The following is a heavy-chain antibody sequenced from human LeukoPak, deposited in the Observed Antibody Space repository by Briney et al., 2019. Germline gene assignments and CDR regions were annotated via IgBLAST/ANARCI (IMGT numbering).Heavy chain of an antibody. CDR2: INHSGST. D-gene: IGHD3-10*01. J-gene: IGHJ4*02. Sequence: SETLSLTCAVYGGSFSGYYWSWIRQPPGKGLEWIGEINHSGSTNYNPSLKSRVTISVDTSKNQFSLKLSSVTAADTAVYYCARERGDGSGSYHEGHWGQGTLVTASS. V-gene: IGHV4-34*01. CDR3: ARERGDGSGSYHEGH. CDR1: GGSFSGYY.